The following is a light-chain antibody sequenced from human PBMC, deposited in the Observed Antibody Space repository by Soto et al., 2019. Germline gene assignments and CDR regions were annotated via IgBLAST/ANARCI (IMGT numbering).Light chain of an antibody. CDR3: MQRIECPQFT. J-gene: IGKJ3*01. CDR2: TLS. Sequence: DIVMTQTPLSLPVTPGEPASISCRSSQSLLDSDDGNTYLDWYLQKPGQSPQILLYTLSYRASGGQDRLRGSGSGPAFTLKISRVEDEDVGFYYCMQRIECPQFTFGPGTKVDI. CDR1: QSLLDSDDGNTY. V-gene: IGKV2-40*01.